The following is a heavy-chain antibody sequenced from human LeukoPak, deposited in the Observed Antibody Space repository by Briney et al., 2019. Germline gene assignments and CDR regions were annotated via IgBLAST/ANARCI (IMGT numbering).Heavy chain of an antibody. CDR3: ARNSLPAPAIEDYYYYMDV. J-gene: IGHJ6*03. Sequence: GASVKVSCKASGYTFTGYFVHWVRQAPGRGLEWMGWINPKGGGTNYAQNFQGRVTMTRDTSISTAYMELRRLRYDDTAVYYCARNSLPAPAIEDYYYYMDVWGKGTTVTVSS. CDR1: GYTFTGYF. D-gene: IGHD2-2*02. V-gene: IGHV1-2*02. CDR2: INPKGGGT.